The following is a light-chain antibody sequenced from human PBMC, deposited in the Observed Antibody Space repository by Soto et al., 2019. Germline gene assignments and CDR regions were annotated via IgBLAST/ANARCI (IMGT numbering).Light chain of an antibody. Sequence: EIVLTQSPSTLSLSPGDGSTLSCRASQSVSSDLAWYKQKPGQAPRLLSYGASTRATGIPARFSGSGSGTEFTLIISSLKSEDFEVYYCQQYNNWPWTFGQGTKVDIK. CDR2: GAS. J-gene: IGKJ1*01. CDR3: QQYNNWPWT. CDR1: QSVSSD. V-gene: IGKV3-15*01.